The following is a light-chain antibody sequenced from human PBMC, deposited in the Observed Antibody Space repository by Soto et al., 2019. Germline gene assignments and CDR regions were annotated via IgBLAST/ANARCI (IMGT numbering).Light chain of an antibody. CDR1: QTINIW. Sequence: DIQMTQSPSTLSASVGDRVTITCRASQTINIWLAWYQQKPGKAPKLLIYKASSLESGVPSRFSGSGSGTEFTLTISSLQPEDFATYYCQQYSTHSPYTFGQGTKLEIK. CDR3: QQYSTHSPYT. V-gene: IGKV1-5*03. CDR2: KAS. J-gene: IGKJ2*01.